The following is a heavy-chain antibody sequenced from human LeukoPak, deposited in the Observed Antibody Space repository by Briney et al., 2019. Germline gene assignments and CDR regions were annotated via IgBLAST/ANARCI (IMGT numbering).Heavy chain of an antibody. CDR1: GVTSSSYA. CDR2: ISGSGGST. J-gene: IGHJ4*02. V-gene: IGHV3-23*01. Sequence: GASLRLSCAASGVTSSSYAMSWVRQAPGKGLEWVSAISGSGGSTYYADSVKGRFTISRDNSKNTLYLQMNSLRAEDTAVYYCAKGGYYDILTGSGLDYWGQGTLVTVSS. D-gene: IGHD3-9*01. CDR3: AKGGYYDILTGSGLDY.